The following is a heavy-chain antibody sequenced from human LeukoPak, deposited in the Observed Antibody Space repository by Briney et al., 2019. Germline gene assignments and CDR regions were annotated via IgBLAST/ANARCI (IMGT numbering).Heavy chain of an antibody. V-gene: IGHV4-59*12. J-gene: IGHJ4*02. D-gene: IGHD2-21*02. Sequence: PSETLSLTCTVSGGSISSYYWSWVRQSPGKGLEWIGYIYYSGNTNYNPSLKSRLTISVDRSKNQFSLKLSSVTAADTAVYYCARLSRDCGGDCYLLFDYWGQGTLVTVSS. CDR1: GGSISSYY. CDR3: ARLSRDCGGDCYLLFDY. CDR2: IYYSGNT.